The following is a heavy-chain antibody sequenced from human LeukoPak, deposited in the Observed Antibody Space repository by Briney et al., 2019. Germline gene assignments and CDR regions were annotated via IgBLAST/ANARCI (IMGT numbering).Heavy chain of an antibody. Sequence: ASVKVSCKASGYTFTSYGISWVRQAPGQGLEWMGWISAYNGNTNYAQKLQGRVTMTTDTSTSTAYMELRSLRSDDTAVYYCARGGVCSRDAYVLLWFGALYNGMDVWGQGTTVTVSS. J-gene: IGHJ6*02. V-gene: IGHV1-18*01. D-gene: IGHD3-10*01. CDR2: ISAYNGNT. CDR1: GYTFTSYG. CDR3: ARGGVCSRDAYVLLWFGALYNGMDV.